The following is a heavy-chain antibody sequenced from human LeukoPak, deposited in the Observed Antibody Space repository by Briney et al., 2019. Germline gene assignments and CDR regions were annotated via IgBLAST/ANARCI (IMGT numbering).Heavy chain of an antibody. CDR3: ARHDYGATRDY. CDR1: GASISSYY. CDR2: IHYSGST. Sequence: PSETLSLTCTVSGASISSYYWSWIRQTPGKGLQWIGYIHYSGSTNYNPSLKSRVTISVDTSKNQFSLKLSSVTAADTAVYYCARHDYGATRDYWGQGTLVTVSS. D-gene: IGHD4-17*01. V-gene: IGHV4-59*01. J-gene: IGHJ4*02.